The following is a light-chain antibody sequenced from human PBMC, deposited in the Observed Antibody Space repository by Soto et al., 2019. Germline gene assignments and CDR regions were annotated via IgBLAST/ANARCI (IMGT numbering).Light chain of an antibody. CDR2: EDD. CDR1: SGSIASYY. Sequence: NFMLTQPHSVSESPGKTLTISCTRSSGSIASYYVQWYQQRPGRAPTTVIYEDDDRPSGVPDRFSGSIDGSSNSASLTISGLKTEDEADYYCLSYDSSNFVFGTGTNVTVL. J-gene: IGLJ1*01. V-gene: IGLV6-57*04. CDR3: LSYDSSNFV.